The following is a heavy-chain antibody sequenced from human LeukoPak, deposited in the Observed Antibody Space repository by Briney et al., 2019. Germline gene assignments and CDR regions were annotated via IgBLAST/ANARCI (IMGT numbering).Heavy chain of an antibody. CDR2: IIPIFGTA. Sequence: SVKVSCKASGGTFSSYAISWVRQAPGQGLEWMGGIIPIFGTANYAQKFQGRVTITTDESTSTAYMELSSLRSEDTAVYYCARDRTWFGESDVWGKGATVTVSS. CDR1: GGTFSSYA. D-gene: IGHD3-10*01. V-gene: IGHV1-69*05. CDR3: ARDRTWFGESDV. J-gene: IGHJ6*04.